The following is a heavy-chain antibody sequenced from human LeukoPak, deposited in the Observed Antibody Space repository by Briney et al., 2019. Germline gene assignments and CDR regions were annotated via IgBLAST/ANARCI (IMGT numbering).Heavy chain of an antibody. CDR3: ARASSSSYWRGVDY. CDR1: GFTFSSYG. J-gene: IGHJ4*02. V-gene: IGHV3-30*03. Sequence: GGSLRLSCAASGFTFSSYGMHWVRQAPGKGLEWVAVISYDGSNKYYADSVKGRFTISRDDSKNTLYLQMNSLRAEDTAVYYCARASSSSYWRGVDYWGQGTLVTVSS. D-gene: IGHD6-13*01. CDR2: ISYDGSNK.